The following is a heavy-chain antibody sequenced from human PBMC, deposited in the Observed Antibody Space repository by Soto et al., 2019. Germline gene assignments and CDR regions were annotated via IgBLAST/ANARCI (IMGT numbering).Heavy chain of an antibody. D-gene: IGHD5-12*01. CDR3: ARDNMATFDYHYYGMDV. J-gene: IGHJ6*02. Sequence: QVQLQESGPGLAKPSETLSLTCSVSGGSVSGGSYQWTWIRQAPGKGLEWIGYVHFSGGTNYNPSPESRVTLSIDASRDQFSLKVTSLTAADTAVYFCARDNMATFDYHYYGMDVWGQGTTVTVSS. V-gene: IGHV4-61*01. CDR1: GGSVSGGSYQ. CDR2: VHFSGGT.